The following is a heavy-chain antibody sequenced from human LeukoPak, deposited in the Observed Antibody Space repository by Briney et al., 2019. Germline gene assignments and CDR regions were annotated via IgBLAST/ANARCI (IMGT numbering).Heavy chain of an antibody. V-gene: IGHV3-7*01. CDR3: ARDTVGVTDY. J-gene: IGHJ4*02. D-gene: IGHD1-26*01. CDR1: GFTFSSSW. Sequence: PGGSLRLSCAASGFTFSSSWMSWVRQVPGKGLEWVANIKPDGSEKYYLDSVKGRFTISRDNAKNSLYLQMNSLRAEDTALYYCARDTVGVTDYWGQGTLVTVSS. CDR2: IKPDGSEK.